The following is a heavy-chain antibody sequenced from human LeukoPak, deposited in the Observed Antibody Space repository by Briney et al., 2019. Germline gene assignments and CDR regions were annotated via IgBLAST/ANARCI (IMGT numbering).Heavy chain of an antibody. CDR1: GFTVSSNH. J-gene: IGHJ1*01. CDR3: ARDPLGDTYFQH. CDR2: IYSGGST. V-gene: IGHV3-53*01. Sequence: GGSLRLSCAASGFTVSSNHMNWVRQAPGKGLGWVSVIYSGGSTYYADSVKGRFTISRDNSKNTLYLQMNSLRVEDTAVYYCARDPLGDTYFQHWGQGTLVTVSS.